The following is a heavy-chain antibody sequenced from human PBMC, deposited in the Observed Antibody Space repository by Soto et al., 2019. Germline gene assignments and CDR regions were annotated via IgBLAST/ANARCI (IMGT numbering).Heavy chain of an antibody. D-gene: IGHD4-17*01. CDR2: IYYTGST. CDR3: ARDFNGAPPK. Sequence: PSETLSLTCTVSGGSISSYYWSWIRQPPGKGLEWIGYIYYTGSTNYNPSLKSRVTISIDASKNQFSLKLSSVTAADTAVYYCARDFNGAPPKWGQGTLVTVS. V-gene: IGHV4-59*12. J-gene: IGHJ4*02. CDR1: GGSISSYY.